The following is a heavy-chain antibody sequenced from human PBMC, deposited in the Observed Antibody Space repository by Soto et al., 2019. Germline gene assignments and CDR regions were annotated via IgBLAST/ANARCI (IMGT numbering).Heavy chain of an antibody. V-gene: IGHV3-64D*06. CDR2: ITSNGGST. J-gene: IGHJ4*02. CDR3: VKDYMGGGDS. Sequence: XGSLKLSCSASGFTFRSYAMNWIRQAPGKGLEYVSAITSNGGSTYYADSVKGRFTISRDNSKNTLYLQMSSLRPEDTAVYYCVKDYMGGGDSWAQGTLVTVSS. CDR1: GFTFRSYA. D-gene: IGHD1-26*01.